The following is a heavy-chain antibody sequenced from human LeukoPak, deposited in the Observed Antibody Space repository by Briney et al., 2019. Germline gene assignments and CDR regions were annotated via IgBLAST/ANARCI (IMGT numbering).Heavy chain of an antibody. V-gene: IGHV3-7*01. D-gene: IGHD1-26*01. CDR1: GFTFSTCW. J-gene: IGHJ4*02. CDR3: ARDVGGSLDY. CDR2: IKGDESAR. Sequence: GGSLRLSCAASGFTFSTCWMDWVRQAPGKGLEWVANIKGDESARHQADSVKGRFTISRDNAQNSVYLQMSSLRGEDTAVYYCARDVGGSLDYWGQGTLVTVSS.